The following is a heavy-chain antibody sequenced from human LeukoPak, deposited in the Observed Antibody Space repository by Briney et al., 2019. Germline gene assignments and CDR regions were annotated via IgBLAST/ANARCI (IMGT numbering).Heavy chain of an antibody. CDR3: AKEAARPLGYYDFWSGYYHNWFDP. J-gene: IGHJ5*02. V-gene: IGHV3-23*01. CDR2: ISGSGGST. CDR1: GFTFSSYA. Sequence: PGRSLRLSCAASGFTFSSYAMSWVRQAPGKGLEWVSAISGSGGSTYYADSVKGRFTISRDNSKNTLYLQMNSLRAEDTAVYYCAKEAARPLGYYDFWSGYYHNWFDPWGQGTLVTVSS. D-gene: IGHD3-3*01.